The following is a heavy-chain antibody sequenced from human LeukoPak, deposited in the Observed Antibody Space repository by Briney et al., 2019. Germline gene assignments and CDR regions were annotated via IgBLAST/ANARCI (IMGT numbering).Heavy chain of an antibody. D-gene: IGHD4-23*01. CDR1: GFTFSSYW. CDR2: IEEHGSQR. J-gene: IGHJ4*02. Sequence: GGSLRLSCAASGFTFSSYWMTWVRQAPGRGLEWVANIEEHGSQRYYVDSVRGRFTISRENAKNSVYLQMNSLRAEDTAVYYCARVGRVVTPRYSDCWGQGTLVTVSS. V-gene: IGHV3-7*01. CDR3: ARVGRVVTPRYSDC.